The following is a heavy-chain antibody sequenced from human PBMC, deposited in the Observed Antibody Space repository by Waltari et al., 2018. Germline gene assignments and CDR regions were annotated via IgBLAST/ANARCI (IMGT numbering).Heavy chain of an antibody. CDR1: GGSISSSRYY. J-gene: IGHJ4*02. V-gene: IGHV4-39*01. D-gene: IGHD1-26*01. CDR3: ARRLRGDSGSYYFDY. Sequence: QLQLQESGPGLVKPSETLSLTCPVSGGSISSSRYYWGWIRQPPGKGLEWIGSIYYSGSTYYNPSLKSRVTISVDTSKNQFSLKLSSVTAADTAVYYCARRLRGDSGSYYFDYWGQGTLVTVSS. CDR2: IYYSGST.